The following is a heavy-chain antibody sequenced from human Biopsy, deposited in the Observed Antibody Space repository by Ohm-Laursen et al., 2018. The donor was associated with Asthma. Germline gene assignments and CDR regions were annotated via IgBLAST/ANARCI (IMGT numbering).Heavy chain of an antibody. V-gene: IGHV1-69*13. CDR2: IMTVFGTT. J-gene: IGHJ6*02. CDR3: ARCQVGYSSGWSLLLKKIYYSGMDV. D-gene: IGHD6-19*01. Sequence: SVKVSCKISGYSLTDLSMHWVRQAPGQGLEWLGGIMTVFGTTNYAQKFRGRVTITADESTSTAYMEVTSLRSEDTAIYYCARCQVGYSSGWSLLLKKIYYSGMDVWGQGTAVTVSS. CDR1: GYSLTDLS.